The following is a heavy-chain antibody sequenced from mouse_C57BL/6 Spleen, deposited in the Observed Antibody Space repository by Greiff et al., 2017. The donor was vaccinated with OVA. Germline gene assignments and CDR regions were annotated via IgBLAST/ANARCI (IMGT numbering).Heavy chain of an antibody. D-gene: IGHD2-1*01. V-gene: IGHV14-4*01. CDR2: IAPENGDT. Sequence: EVQLQQSGAELVRPGASVKLSCTASGFNIKDDYMHWVKQRPEQGLEWIGWIAPENGDTEYASKFQGKATITADTSSNTAYLQLSSLTSEDTAVYYGTSYGNYEGAWFAYWGQGTLVTGSA. CDR1: GFNIKDDY. J-gene: IGHJ3*01. CDR3: TSYGNYEGAWFAY.